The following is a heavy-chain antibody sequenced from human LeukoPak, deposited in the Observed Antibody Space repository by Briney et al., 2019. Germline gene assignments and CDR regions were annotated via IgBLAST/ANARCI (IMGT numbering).Heavy chain of an antibody. CDR3: AREGYYYDSSGYYVPNAYFDY. V-gene: IGHV1-69*13. D-gene: IGHD3-22*01. CDR1: VGTFSGYA. Sequence: ASVNVSCTPSVGTFSGYAISWVRRGPGEGLGWMGGIIPIFGTENSAQKYQGRATITADESTSTAYMELSSLRSEDTAVYYCAREGYYYDSSGYYVPNAYFDYWGQGTLVTVSS. J-gene: IGHJ4*02. CDR2: IIPIFGTE.